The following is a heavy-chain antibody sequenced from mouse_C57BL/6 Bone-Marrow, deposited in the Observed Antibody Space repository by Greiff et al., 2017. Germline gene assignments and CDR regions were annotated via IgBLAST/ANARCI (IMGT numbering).Heavy chain of an antibody. D-gene: IGHD2-3*01. CDR2: INPYNGGT. J-gene: IGHJ2*01. CDR1: GYTFTDYY. Sequence: EVQLQQSGPVLVKPGASVKMSCKASGYTFTDYYMNWVKQSHGKSLEWIGVINPYNGGTSYNQKFKGKATLTVDKSSSTAYMELNSLTSEDSAVYDCARAGYYYFDYWGQGTTLTVSS. V-gene: IGHV1-19*01. CDR3: ARAGYYYFDY.